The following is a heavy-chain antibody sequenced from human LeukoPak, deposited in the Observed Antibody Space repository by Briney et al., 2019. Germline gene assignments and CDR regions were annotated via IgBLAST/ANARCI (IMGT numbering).Heavy chain of an antibody. J-gene: IGHJ4*02. D-gene: IGHD2-2*01. Sequence: SETLSLTCTVSGDSISSGNYWGWIRQPPGKGLEWIGSIFHTGSTYYNLSLKSRVTVSVDTSKNQFSLRLSSVTAADTAVYYCARIYCSSTTCYFDYWGQGTLVTVSS. CDR1: GDSISSGNY. CDR3: ARIYCSSTTCYFDY. V-gene: IGHV4-38-2*02. CDR2: IFHTGST.